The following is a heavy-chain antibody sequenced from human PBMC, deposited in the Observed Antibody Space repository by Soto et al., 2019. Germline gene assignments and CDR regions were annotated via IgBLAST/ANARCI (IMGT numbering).Heavy chain of an antibody. CDR3: ARDGWSRGNVITVELYDD. CDR2: INPKSGGT. Sequence: ASVKVSCKTSGYSFTGYSVHWVRQAPGPGPEWMGWINPKSGGTKYAQKFQGRVTRTSDTAISRVCVVCGSTTCDDTAVSYWARDGWSRGNVITVELYDDWGEGSLVTVS. V-gene: IGHV1-2*02. CDR1: GYSFTGYS. D-gene: IGHD2-15*01. J-gene: IGHJ4*02.